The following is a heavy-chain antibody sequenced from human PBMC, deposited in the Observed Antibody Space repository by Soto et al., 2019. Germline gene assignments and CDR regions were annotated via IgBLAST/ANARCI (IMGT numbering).Heavy chain of an antibody. D-gene: IGHD5-12*01. V-gene: IGHV3-23*01. CDR2: ISGSGGST. J-gene: IGHJ4*02. Sequence: LRLSFAASGFTFISYAMSWVRQAPGKGLEWVSAISGSGGSTYYADSVKGRFTISRDNSKNTLYLQMNSLRAEDTAVYYCATDPTLKYSGYDWLPDYWGQGTLVTVSS. CDR1: GFTFISYA. CDR3: ATDPTLKYSGYDWLPDY.